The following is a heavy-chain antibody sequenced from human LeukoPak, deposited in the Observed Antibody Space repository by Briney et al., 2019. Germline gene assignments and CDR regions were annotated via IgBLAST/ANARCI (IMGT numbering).Heavy chain of an antibody. CDR1: GYTFTNYG. D-gene: IGHD6-13*01. Sequence: ASVMVSCKASGYTFTNYGLTWVRQAPGQGLEWMGWISPYNGNTNYAQKLQGRVTMTTDTSTSTAYMELRSLGSDDTAVYYCARSMAAPASNWFDPWGQGTLVTVSS. J-gene: IGHJ5*02. CDR2: ISPYNGNT. V-gene: IGHV1-18*01. CDR3: ARSMAAPASNWFDP.